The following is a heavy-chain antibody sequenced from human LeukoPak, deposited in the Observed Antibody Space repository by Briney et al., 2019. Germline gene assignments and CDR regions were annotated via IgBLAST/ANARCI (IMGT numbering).Heavy chain of an antibody. CDR2: IRYDGSNK. Sequence: GGSLRLSCAASGFTFSSYGVHWVRQAPGKGLEWVAFIRYDGSNKYYADSVKGRFTISRDNSKNTLYLQMNSLRAEDTAVYYCAKVRYYDSSGPFDYWGQGTLVTVSS. J-gene: IGHJ4*02. CDR1: GFTFSSYG. V-gene: IGHV3-30*02. D-gene: IGHD3-22*01. CDR3: AKVRYYDSSGPFDY.